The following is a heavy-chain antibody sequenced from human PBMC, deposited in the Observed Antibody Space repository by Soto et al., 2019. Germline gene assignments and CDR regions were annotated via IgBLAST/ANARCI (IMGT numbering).Heavy chain of an antibody. D-gene: IGHD3-22*01. J-gene: IGHJ3*02. V-gene: IGHV3-30-3*01. CDR1: GFTFSSYA. CDR2: ISYDGSNK. CDR3: AREGGGHYYDSSGYPGALDI. Sequence: QVQLVESGGGVVQPGRSLRLSCAASGFTFSSYAMHWVRQAPGKGLEWVAVISYDGSNKYYADSVKGRFTISRDNFKNTLYLQMNSLRAEDTAVYYCAREGGGHYYDSSGYPGALDIWGQGTMVTVSS.